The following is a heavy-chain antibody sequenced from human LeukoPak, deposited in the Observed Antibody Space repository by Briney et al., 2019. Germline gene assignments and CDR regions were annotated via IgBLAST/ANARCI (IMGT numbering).Heavy chain of an antibody. Sequence: SETLSLTCTVSGYSISSGYYWGWIRQPPGKGLEWIGSIYHSGSTYYNPSLKSRVTISVDTSKNQFSLKLSSVTAADTAVYYCASTRGDQTPDIWGQGTMVTVSS. J-gene: IGHJ3*02. CDR1: GYSISSGYY. D-gene: IGHD3-10*01. CDR3: ASTRGDQTPDI. CDR2: IYHSGST. V-gene: IGHV4-38-2*02.